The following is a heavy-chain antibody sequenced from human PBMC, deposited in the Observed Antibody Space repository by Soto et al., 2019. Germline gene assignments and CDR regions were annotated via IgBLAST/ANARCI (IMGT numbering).Heavy chain of an antibody. CDR3: ARVPNWNDVDKYYGMDV. V-gene: IGHV1-2*02. J-gene: IGHJ6*02. Sequence: XAVKLSCQASAYPLTGYYMHWVRQAPGQGLEWMGWINPNSGGTNYAQKFQCRVAMTRDTSISTAYMELSRLRSDDTAVYYCARVPNWNDVDKYYGMDVWGQGTTVTVSS. D-gene: IGHD1-1*01. CDR2: INPNSGGT. CDR1: AYPLTGYY.